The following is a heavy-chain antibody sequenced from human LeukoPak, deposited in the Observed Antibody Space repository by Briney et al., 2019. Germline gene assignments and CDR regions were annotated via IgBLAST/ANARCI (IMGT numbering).Heavy chain of an antibody. CDR1: GFTFSRYA. CDR2: ISSNGGST. Sequence: GGSLRLSCSASGFTFSRYAMHWVRQAPGKGLEYVSAISSNGGSTYYADSVKGRFTISRDNSKNTLYLQMSGLRAEDTAVYYCVKDGSGSYYTYYFDYWGQGTLVTVSS. J-gene: IGHJ4*02. CDR3: VKDGSGSYYTYYFDY. D-gene: IGHD3-10*01. V-gene: IGHV3-64D*06.